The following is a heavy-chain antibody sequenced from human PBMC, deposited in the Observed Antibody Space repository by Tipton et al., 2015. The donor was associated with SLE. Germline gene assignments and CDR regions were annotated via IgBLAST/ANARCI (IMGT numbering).Heavy chain of an antibody. D-gene: IGHD2-21*02. Sequence: GLVKPSETLSLNCDVSGFSISSDYYWGWIRQPPGKGLEWIGSIYQSGNTYYNPSLKSRISMSIDTFKNQVFLRLNSVTAADTAVYYCARQLGWGDPFAFDYWDQGTLVTVSS. CDR1: GFSISSDYY. J-gene: IGHJ4*02. V-gene: IGHV4-38-2*01. CDR2: IYQSGNT. CDR3: ARQLGWGDPFAFDY.